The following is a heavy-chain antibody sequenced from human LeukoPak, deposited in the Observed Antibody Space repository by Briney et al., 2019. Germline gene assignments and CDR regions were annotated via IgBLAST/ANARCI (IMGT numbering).Heavy chain of an antibody. CDR1: GFTFSSYS. J-gene: IGHJ3*02. CDR2: ISSSSSYI. Sequence: GGSLRLSCAASGFTFSSYSMNWVRQAPGKGLEWVSSISSSSSYIYYADSVKGRFTISRDNAKNSLYLQMNSLRAEDTAVYYCARSSTYYYDSSGSYPDAFDIWGQGTMVTVSS. CDR3: ARSSTYYYDSSGSYPDAFDI. V-gene: IGHV3-21*01. D-gene: IGHD3-22*01.